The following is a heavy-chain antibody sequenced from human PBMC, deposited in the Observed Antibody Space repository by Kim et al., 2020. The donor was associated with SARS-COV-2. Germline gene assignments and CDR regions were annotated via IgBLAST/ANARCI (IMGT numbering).Heavy chain of an antibody. Sequence: NYNPSLKSRVTISVDTSKNQFSLKLSSVTAADTAVYYCARGQEAGTYFDYWGQGTLVTVSS. CDR3: ARGQEAGTYFDY. J-gene: IGHJ4*02. V-gene: IGHV4-34*01. D-gene: IGHD6-19*01.